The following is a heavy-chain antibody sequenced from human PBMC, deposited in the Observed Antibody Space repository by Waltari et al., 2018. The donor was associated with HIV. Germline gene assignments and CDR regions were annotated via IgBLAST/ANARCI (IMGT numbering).Heavy chain of an antibody. V-gene: IGHV3-11*01. CDR1: AFTFTDSS. Sequence: QVQLVDSGGGLVKPGGSLRLSCAASAFTFTDSSLSWIRQAPGKGLEWVSTISSGGGTISYADSVKGRFIISRDNPKKSIYLQMNSLTAEDTAVYYCVRHSGSYYRYDGMDVWGQGTTVTVSS. CDR2: ISSGGGTI. CDR3: VRHSGSYYRYDGMDV. J-gene: IGHJ6*02. D-gene: IGHD1-26*01.